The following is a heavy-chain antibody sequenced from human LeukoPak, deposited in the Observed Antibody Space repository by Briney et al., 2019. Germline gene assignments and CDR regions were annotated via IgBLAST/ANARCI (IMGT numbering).Heavy chain of an antibody. CDR3: ARLGSSWDFFDF. CDR1: GFTFSSYA. Sequence: GGSLRLSCAASGFTFSSYAMPWVRQAPGKGLEWVANIKQDAGEIRYVDSVKGRFTISRDNAKNSVYLQMNSLRVEDTGVYYCARLGSSWDFFDFWGQGTLVTVS. D-gene: IGHD6-13*01. CDR2: IKQDAGEI. J-gene: IGHJ4*02. V-gene: IGHV3-7*01.